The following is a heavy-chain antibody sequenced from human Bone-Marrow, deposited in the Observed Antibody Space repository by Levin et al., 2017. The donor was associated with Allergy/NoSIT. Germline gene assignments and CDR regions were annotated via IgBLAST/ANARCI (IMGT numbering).Heavy chain of an antibody. CDR2: TSGSGNTK. D-gene: IGHD2-21*01. V-gene: IGHV3-11*01. Sequence: GGSLRLSCAASGFTFTDYYMSWLRQTPGKGLEWLAYTSGSGNTKTYADSVRGRFIISRDNATNTLYLQMNSLRADDTAVYFCARDMVVVPLVMGWFDPWGQGTLVTVSS. CDR1: GFTFTDYY. J-gene: IGHJ5*02. CDR3: ARDMVVVPLVMGWFDP.